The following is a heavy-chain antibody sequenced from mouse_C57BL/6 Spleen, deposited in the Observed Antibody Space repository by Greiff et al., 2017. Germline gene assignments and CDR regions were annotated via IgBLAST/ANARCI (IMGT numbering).Heavy chain of an antibody. J-gene: IGHJ1*03. CDR2: ISYDGSN. V-gene: IGHV3-6*01. CDR1: GYSITSGYY. Sequence: VQLKESGPGLVKPSQSLSLTCSVTGYSITSGYYWNWIRQFPGNKLEWMGYISYDGSNNYNPSLKNRISITRDTSKIQFFLKLNSVTTEDTATYYCARGSKHWYFDVWGTGTTVTVSS. D-gene: IGHD2-5*01. CDR3: ARGSKHWYFDV.